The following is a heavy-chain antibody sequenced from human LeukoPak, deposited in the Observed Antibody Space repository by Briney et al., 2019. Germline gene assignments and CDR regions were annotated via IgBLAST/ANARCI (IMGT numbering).Heavy chain of an antibody. CDR3: ARERDYVLVVVAASYMDV. J-gene: IGHJ6*03. Sequence: PGGSLRLSCAASGFTFSSYSMNWVRQAPGKGLEWVSYISSSSSTIYYADSVKGRFTISRDNAKNSLYLQMNSLRAEDTAVYYCARERDYVLVVVAASYMDVWGKGTTVTVSS. V-gene: IGHV3-48*01. CDR2: ISSSSSTI. CDR1: GFTFSSYS. D-gene: IGHD2-15*01.